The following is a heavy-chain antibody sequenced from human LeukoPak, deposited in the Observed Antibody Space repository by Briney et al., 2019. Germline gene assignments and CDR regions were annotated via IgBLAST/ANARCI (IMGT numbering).Heavy chain of an antibody. CDR3: ARGNPDIVVVVAAKDAFDI. V-gene: IGHV3-30*02. J-gene: IGHJ3*02. Sequence: PGGSLRLSCAASGFSFSSYGMHWVRQAPGKGLEWVTFIRNDGSDKYYADSVKGRFTISRDNSKNTLYLQMGSLRAEDMAVYYCARGNPDIVVVVAAKDAFDIWGQGTMVTVSS. CDR2: IRNDGSDK. D-gene: IGHD2-15*01. CDR1: GFSFSSYG.